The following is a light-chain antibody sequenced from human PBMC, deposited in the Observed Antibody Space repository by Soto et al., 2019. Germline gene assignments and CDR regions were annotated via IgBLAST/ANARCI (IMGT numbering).Light chain of an antibody. CDR3: QQYNNWPRT. V-gene: IGKV3-15*01. CDR2: GAS. Sequence: EIVMTQSPATLSVSPGERDTLSCRASQSVSGNLAWYQQKPGQAPRLLIYGASTRANGIPARFSGSGSGTAFTLTISSLQSEDFAVYYCQQYNNWPRTFGQGTKVEIK. CDR1: QSVSGN. J-gene: IGKJ1*01.